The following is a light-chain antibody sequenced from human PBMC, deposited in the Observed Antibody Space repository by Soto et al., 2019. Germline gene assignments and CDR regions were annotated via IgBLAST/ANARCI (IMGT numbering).Light chain of an antibody. J-gene: IGLJ3*02. CDR2: LNSDGSH. CDR1: SGHSSYA. V-gene: IGLV4-69*01. CDR3: QTGGTGSWV. Sequence: QLVLTQSPSASASLGASVKLTCTLSSGHSSYAIAWHQQQPEKGPRYLMKLNSDGSHSKGDGIPDRFSGSSSGAERYLTITSLQSEDEADYYCQTGGTGSWVFGGGIKLTVL.